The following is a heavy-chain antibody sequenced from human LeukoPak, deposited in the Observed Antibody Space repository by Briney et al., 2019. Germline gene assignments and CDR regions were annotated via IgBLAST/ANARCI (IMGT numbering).Heavy chain of an antibody. Sequence: GGSLRLSCAASGFTFSSYAMSWVRQAPGKGLEWVSAISGSGGSTYYADSVKGRFTISRDNSKNTLYLQMNSLRAEDTAVYYCAKGSRATVEYCGMDVWGQGTTVTVSS. CDR1: GFTFSSYA. CDR2: ISGSGGST. V-gene: IGHV3-23*01. D-gene: IGHD4-23*01. CDR3: AKGSRATVEYCGMDV. J-gene: IGHJ6*02.